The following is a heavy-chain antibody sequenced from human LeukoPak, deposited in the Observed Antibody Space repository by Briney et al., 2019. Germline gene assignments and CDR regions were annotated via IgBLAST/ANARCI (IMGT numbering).Heavy chain of an antibody. J-gene: IGHJ6*04. CDR1: GFTFSNYW. Sequence: PGGSLRLSCAASGFTFSNYWMSWVRQAPGKGPEWVADIKQDGSERNYVDSVEGRFTISRDNAHNSLYLQMNSLRAEDTAVYYCAELGITMIGGVWGKGTTVTISS. D-gene: IGHD3-10*02. CDR2: IKQDGSER. V-gene: IGHV3-7*01. CDR3: AELGITMIGGV.